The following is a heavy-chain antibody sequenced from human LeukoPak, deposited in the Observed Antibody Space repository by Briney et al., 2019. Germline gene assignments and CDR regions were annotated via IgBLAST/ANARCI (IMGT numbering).Heavy chain of an antibody. Sequence: ASVKVSCKASGYSFTSYYMHWVRQAPGQGLEWMGIINPSGGSTSYAQKLQGRVTMTTDPSTSTAYMELRSLRSDDTAVYYCARGSTARYYYDSSGYYRGAVDYWGQGTLVTVSS. CDR1: GYSFTSYY. D-gene: IGHD3-22*01. CDR3: ARGSTARYYYDSSGYYRGAVDY. J-gene: IGHJ4*02. V-gene: IGHV1-46*01. CDR2: INPSGGST.